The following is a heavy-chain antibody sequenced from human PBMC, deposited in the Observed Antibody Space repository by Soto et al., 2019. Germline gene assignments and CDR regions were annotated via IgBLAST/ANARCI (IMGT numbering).Heavy chain of an antibody. J-gene: IGHJ4*02. V-gene: IGHV1-69*01. CDR1: GGTFSSYV. CDR3: ARVGGVGAPPGTDF. D-gene: IGHD1-26*01. CDR2: VIPILGQA. Sequence: QLVQSGAEVKKPGSSMKISCKASGGTFSSYVISWLRQAPGQGLEWMGGVIPILGQAYYAPNLQGRVTITSDDSTRTAYMELNRLTSADTAVYFCARVGGVGAPPGTDFWGQGTLVTVSS.